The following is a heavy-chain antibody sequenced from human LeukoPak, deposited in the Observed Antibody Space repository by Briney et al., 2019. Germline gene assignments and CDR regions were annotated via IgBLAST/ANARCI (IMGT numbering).Heavy chain of an antibody. J-gene: IGHJ5*02. V-gene: IGHV3-30*03. D-gene: IGHD3-22*01. CDR3: ARAAPYDSSGYYYGTRFDP. Sequence: PGRSLRLSCAASGFTFSSYGMHWVRQAPGKGLEWVAVISYDGSNKEYADSVKGRFTISRDNSKNTLYLQMNSLRAEDTAVYYCARAAPYDSSGYYYGTRFDPWGQGTLVTVSS. CDR1: GFTFSSYG. CDR2: ISYDGSNK.